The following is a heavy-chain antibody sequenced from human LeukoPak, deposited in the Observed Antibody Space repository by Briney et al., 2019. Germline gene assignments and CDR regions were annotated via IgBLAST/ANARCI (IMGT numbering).Heavy chain of an antibody. CDR1: GYSISSGYY. V-gene: IGHV4-38-2*02. CDR3: ASSAPLLHWDDAFDI. CDR2: IYHSGST. Sequence: SETLSLTCTVSGYSISSGYYWGWIRQPPGKGLEWIGSIYHSGSTYYNPSRKSRVTISVDTCKNQFSLKLSSVIAADTAVYYCASSAPLLHWDDAFDIWGQGTMVTVSS. D-gene: IGHD1-26*01. J-gene: IGHJ3*02.